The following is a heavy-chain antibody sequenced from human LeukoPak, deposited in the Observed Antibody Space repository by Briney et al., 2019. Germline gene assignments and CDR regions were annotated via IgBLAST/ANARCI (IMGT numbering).Heavy chain of an antibody. CDR3: ARGEVRYDY. J-gene: IGHJ4*02. CDR1: GFTFDDYA. CDR2: ISWEGGST. Sequence: PGGSLRLSCAASGFTFDDYAMHWVRQAPGKGLEWVSLISWEGGSTYYADSVKGRFTISRDNAKNSLYLQMNSLRAEDTAVYYCARGEVRYDYWGQGTLVTVSS. V-gene: IGHV3-43D*03. D-gene: IGHD1-26*01.